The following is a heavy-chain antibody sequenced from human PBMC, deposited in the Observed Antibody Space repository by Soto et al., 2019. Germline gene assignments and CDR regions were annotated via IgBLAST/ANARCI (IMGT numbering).Heavy chain of an antibody. CDR1: GGSVNSNNYY. J-gene: IGHJ4*02. D-gene: IGHD2-15*01. CDR2: IYNSATT. CDR3: GRVVIAASAHPDFDY. V-gene: IGHV4-39*01. Sequence: PWETLSLTCTVSGGSVNSNNYYWGWIRQPPGKGLEWIGSIYNSATTYSNPSLKSRVTISVDTSKNLFSLNLSAVTAADTAMYYCGRVVIAASAHPDFDYWGQGTLVTVSS.